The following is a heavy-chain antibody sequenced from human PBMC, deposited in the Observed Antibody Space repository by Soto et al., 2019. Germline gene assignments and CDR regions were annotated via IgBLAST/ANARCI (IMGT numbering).Heavy chain of an antibody. CDR2: ISYDGSNK. Sequence: QPVGSLRLFCAASGFTFSSYGMHWVRQAPGKGLEWVAVISYDGSNKYYADSVKGRFTISRDNSKNTLYLQMSSLRAEDTAVYYCVKDGSSGWPYFYDMDVWGQGTTVTVSS. J-gene: IGHJ6*02. D-gene: IGHD6-19*01. V-gene: IGHV3-30*18. CDR1: GFTFSSYG. CDR3: VKDGSSGWPYFYDMDV.